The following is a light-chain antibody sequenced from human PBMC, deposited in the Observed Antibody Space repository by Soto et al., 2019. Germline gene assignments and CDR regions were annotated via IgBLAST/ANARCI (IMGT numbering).Light chain of an antibody. CDR2: DAS. CDR1: QSVSSY. V-gene: IGKV3-11*01. J-gene: IGKJ4*01. CDR3: QQRSNWLT. Sequence: IGLTQSPATLSLSPGERVTLSCRASQSVSSYLAWYQQKPGQAPRLLIYDASNRATGIPARFSGSGSGTFFTLTISSLEPEYFSVYYCQQRSNWLTFGGGTKVDIK.